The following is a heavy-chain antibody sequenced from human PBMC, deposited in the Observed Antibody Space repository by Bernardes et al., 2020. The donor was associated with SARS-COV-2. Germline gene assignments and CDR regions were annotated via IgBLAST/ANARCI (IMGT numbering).Heavy chain of an antibody. Sequence: ASVKVSCKTSGYTFTAYVIIWVRQAPGQGLESMGWTSAYNGYTNYAQKFQGRVTMTTDTSTSTAYMELRSLRSDDTAVYYCARALISDCSGGSCYPDYGDYFDYWGQGTLLTVSS. CDR1: GYTFTAYV. V-gene: IGHV1-18*01. D-gene: IGHD2-15*01. CDR2: TSAYNGYT. CDR3: ARALISDCSGGSCYPDYGDYFDY. J-gene: IGHJ4*02.